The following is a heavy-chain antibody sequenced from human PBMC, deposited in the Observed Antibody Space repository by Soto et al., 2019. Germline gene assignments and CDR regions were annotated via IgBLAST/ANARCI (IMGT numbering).Heavy chain of an antibody. J-gene: IGHJ6*02. CDR3: ARTRAPGRYYYGMDV. Sequence: TISGKGSGWNFISYWIGSVRPKQGKGLEWMGIIYPGDSDTRYSPSFQGQVTISADKSISTAYLQWSSLKASDTAMYYCARTRAPGRYYYGMDVWGQGTTVTVS. D-gene: IGHD2-15*01. CDR1: GWNFISYW. V-gene: IGHV5-51*01. CDR2: IYPGDSDT.